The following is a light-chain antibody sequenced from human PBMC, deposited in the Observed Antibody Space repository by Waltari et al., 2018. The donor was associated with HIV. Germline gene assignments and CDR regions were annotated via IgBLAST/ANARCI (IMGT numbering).Light chain of an antibody. CDR2: AAS. CDR1: QAIGSN. Sequence: DIQLTQSPSFVSASVGDRVTITCRASQAIGSNLAWYRQSPGQGPRLLIFAASTLESGVPSRFSGTGSGTEFALTIKSLQPEDFATYYCQHLNTYPLFAFGPGTTVDIK. J-gene: IGKJ3*01. CDR3: QHLNTYPLFA. V-gene: IGKV1-9*01.